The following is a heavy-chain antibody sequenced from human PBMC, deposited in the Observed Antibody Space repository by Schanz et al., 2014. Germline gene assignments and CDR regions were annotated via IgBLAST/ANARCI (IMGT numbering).Heavy chain of an antibody. CDR1: GGSFSGYY. V-gene: IGHV4-34*01. Sequence: QVQLQQWGAGLLKPSETLSLTCAVYGGSFSGYYWSWIRQPQGKGLEWIAEINHGGSTNYNPSLKARATKSVDTSKSQFSQKLRSVTAADTAVYYCARAARRTRVVPLYFDYWGQGTLVTVSS. CDR3: ARAARRTRVVPLYFDY. D-gene: IGHD2-2*01. J-gene: IGHJ4*02. CDR2: INHGGST.